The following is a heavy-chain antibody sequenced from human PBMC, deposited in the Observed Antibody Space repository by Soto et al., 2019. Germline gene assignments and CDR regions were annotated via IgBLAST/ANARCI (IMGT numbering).Heavy chain of an antibody. Sequence: GPTLVNPTQTLTLTCTFSGFSLTTSGVGVGWIRQPPGKALEWLALIYWNDDKRYSPSLKSRLTITKDTSKNKVVLTMTNMEPVDTATYYCAHRQGQGHWLVRRQVDWFDHWGQGTLVTVSS. D-gene: IGHD6-19*01. CDR1: GFSLTTSGVG. CDR3: AHRQGQGHWLVRRQVDWFDH. J-gene: IGHJ5*02. CDR2: IYWNDDK. V-gene: IGHV2-5*01.